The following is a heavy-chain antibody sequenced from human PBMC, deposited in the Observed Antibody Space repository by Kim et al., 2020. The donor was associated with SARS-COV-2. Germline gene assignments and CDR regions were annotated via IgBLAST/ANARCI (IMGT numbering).Heavy chain of an antibody. J-gene: IGHJ4*02. D-gene: IGHD3-10*01. Sequence: GGSLRLSCAASGFKFDTFSMHWVRQRPGKGLEWIAPIDGVGATSAYSVRGRFTVTRDNSKNSLYLQMDSLGSDDSALYYCAKDKRGSWTIGYWGEGTLVTVSS. CDR3: AKDKRGSWTIGY. CDR2: IDGVGA. CDR1: GFKFDTFS. V-gene: IGHV3-43*01.